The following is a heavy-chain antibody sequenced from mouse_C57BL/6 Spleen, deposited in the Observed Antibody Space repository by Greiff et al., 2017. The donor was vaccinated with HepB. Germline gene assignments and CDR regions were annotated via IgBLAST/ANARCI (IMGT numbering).Heavy chain of an antibody. CDR1: GYAFTNYL. V-gene: IGHV1-54*01. CDR2: INPGSGGT. CDR3: ARDLAWFAY. J-gene: IGHJ3*01. Sequence: QVQLKESGAELVRPGTSVKVSCKASGYAFTNYLIEWVKQRPGQGLEWIGVINPGSGGTNYNEKFKGKATLTADKSSSTAYMQLSSLTSEDSAVYFCARDLAWFAYWGQGTLVTVSA.